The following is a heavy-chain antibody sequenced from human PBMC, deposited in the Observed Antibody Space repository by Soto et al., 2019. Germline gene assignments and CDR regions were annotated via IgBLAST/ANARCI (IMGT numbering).Heavy chain of an antibody. CDR3: ARLGVHGSGSYPDY. Sequence: QLLLQESGPGLVKPSETLSLTCVVSGGSISSSSYYWGCIRQPPGKGLEWIGSFYSGTTYYNPSLKSRVTISINTSKNQFSLKLSSVTAADTAVYYCARLGVHGSGSYPDYWGQGTLVTVSS. V-gene: IGHV4-39*01. CDR1: GGSISSSSYY. CDR2: FYSGTT. D-gene: IGHD3-10*01. J-gene: IGHJ4*02.